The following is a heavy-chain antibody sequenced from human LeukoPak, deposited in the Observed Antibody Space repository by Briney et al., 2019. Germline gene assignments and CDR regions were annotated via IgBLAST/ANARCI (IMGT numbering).Heavy chain of an antibody. CDR1: GFTFRNYC. Sequence: GGSLRLSCAASGFTFRNYCLHWVCRAPGQGPGAVSRIYSDGSSTTYPDSVKGRLTMSRDNAKITMSLQPNSLRAEDTAVDYCARGGCGIVVVSAIDYWGQETLVTVSS. CDR2: IYSDGSST. V-gene: IGHV3-74*01. CDR3: ARGGCGIVVVSAIDY. J-gene: IGHJ4*02. D-gene: IGHD2-21*01.